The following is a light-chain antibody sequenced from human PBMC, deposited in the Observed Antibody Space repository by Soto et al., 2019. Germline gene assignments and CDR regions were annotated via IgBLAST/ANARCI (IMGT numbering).Light chain of an antibody. Sequence: QSALTQPASVSGSPGQSITISCTGTSSDVGGYNYVSWYQQHPRKAPKLMIYDVNNRPSGVSNRFSGSKSGNTASLTISGLQAEDEADYYCSSYRSGTYVVFGGGTKLTVL. CDR3: SSYRSGTYVV. CDR1: SSDVGGYNY. J-gene: IGLJ2*01. V-gene: IGLV2-14*01. CDR2: DVN.